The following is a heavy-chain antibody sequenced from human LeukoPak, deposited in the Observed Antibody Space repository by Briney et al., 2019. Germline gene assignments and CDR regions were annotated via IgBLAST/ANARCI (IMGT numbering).Heavy chain of an antibody. D-gene: IGHD3-10*01. J-gene: IGHJ4*02. Sequence: GGSLRLSCAASGFTFSSYAMSWVRQAPGKGLEWVSAISGSGGSTYYADSVKGRFTISRDNAKNSLYLQMNSLRAEDTAVNYCARGGYYGSGSYYLWGQGTLVTVSS. V-gene: IGHV3-23*01. CDR2: ISGSGGST. CDR3: ARGGYYGSGSYYL. CDR1: GFTFSSYA.